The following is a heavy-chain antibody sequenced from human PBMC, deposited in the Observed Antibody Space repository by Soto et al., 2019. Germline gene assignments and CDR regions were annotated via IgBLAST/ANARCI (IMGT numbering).Heavy chain of an antibody. V-gene: IGHV1-3*01. CDR3: ARDGYSYGTVWYYYYYMDV. D-gene: IGHD5-18*01. CDR2: INAGNGNT. CDR1: GYTFTSYA. Sequence: ASVKVSCKASGYTFTSYAMHWVRQAPGQRLEWMGWINAGNGNTKYSQKFQGRVTITRDTSASTAYMELSSLRSEDTAVYYCARDGYSYGTVWYYYYYMDVWGKGTTVTVS. J-gene: IGHJ6*03.